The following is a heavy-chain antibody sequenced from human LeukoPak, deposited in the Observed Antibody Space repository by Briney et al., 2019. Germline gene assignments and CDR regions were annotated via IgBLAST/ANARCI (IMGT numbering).Heavy chain of an antibody. J-gene: IGHJ4*02. D-gene: IGHD5-24*01. CDR2: IYSGGST. CDR3: SRAEKATIFDY. V-gene: IGHV3-53*01. Sequence: GGSLRLSCAASGFTVSRNYMSWVRQAPGKGLEWVSVIYSGGSTYYADSVKGRFTISRDNSKKTRYLQMNSLRAEDTAVYYCSRAEKATIFDYWGQGTLVTVSS. CDR1: GFTVSRNY.